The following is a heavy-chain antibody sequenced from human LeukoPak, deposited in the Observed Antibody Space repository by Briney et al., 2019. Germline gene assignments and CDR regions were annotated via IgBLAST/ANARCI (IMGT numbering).Heavy chain of an antibody. CDR3: AKDSPGAVAGTVYGMDV. D-gene: IGHD6-19*01. CDR2: ISYDGSNK. J-gene: IGHJ6*02. Sequence: GGSLRLSCAASGFTFSSYGMHWVRQAPGKGLEWVAVISYDGSNKYYVDSVKGRFTISRDNSKNTLYLQMNSLRAEDTAVYYCAKDSPGAVAGTVYGMDVWGQGTTVTVSS. V-gene: IGHV3-30*18. CDR1: GFTFSSYG.